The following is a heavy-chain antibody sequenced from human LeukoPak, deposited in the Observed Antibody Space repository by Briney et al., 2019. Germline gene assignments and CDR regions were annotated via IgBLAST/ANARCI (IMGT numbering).Heavy chain of an antibody. D-gene: IGHD3-22*01. CDR3: ASGARDYDSSGYNY. V-gene: IGHV1-8*01. CDR1: GYTFTGYD. Sequence: GASVKVSCKASGYTFTGYDINWVRQATGQGLEWMGWMNPNSGNTGYAQKFQGRVTMTRNTSISTAYMELSSLRSEDTAVYYCASGARDYDSSGYNYWGQGTLVTVSS. J-gene: IGHJ4*02. CDR2: MNPNSGNT.